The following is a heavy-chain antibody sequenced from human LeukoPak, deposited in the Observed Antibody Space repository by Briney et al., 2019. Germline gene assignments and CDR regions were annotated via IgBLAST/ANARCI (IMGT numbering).Heavy chain of an antibody. V-gene: IGHV3-33*06. J-gene: IGHJ4*02. CDR3: AKGPGLRSSGFRPFDY. Sequence: GGSLRLSCAASGFTFSSYGMHWVRQAPGKGLEWVAVIWYDGSNKYYADSVRGRFTISRDNSKNTLYLQMNSLRAEDTAVYYCAKGPGLRSSGFRPFDYWGQGTLVTVSS. CDR1: GFTFSSYG. D-gene: IGHD6-19*01. CDR2: IWYDGSNK.